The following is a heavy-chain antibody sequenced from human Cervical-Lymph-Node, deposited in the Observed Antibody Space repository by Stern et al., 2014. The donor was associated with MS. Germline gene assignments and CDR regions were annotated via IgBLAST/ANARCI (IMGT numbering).Heavy chain of an antibody. CDR1: GYTFTSYY. V-gene: IGHV1-46*01. D-gene: IGHD3-22*01. CDR2: INPSGGST. Sequence: QVQLVESGAEVKKPGASVKVSCKASGYTFTSYYMHWVRQAPGQGLEWMGIINPSGGSTSYAQKFQGRVTMTRDTSTSTVYMELSSLRSEDTAVYYCARGQLLTMIVVVTRNNWFDPWGQGTLVTVSS. CDR3: ARGQLLTMIVVVTRNNWFDP. J-gene: IGHJ5*02.